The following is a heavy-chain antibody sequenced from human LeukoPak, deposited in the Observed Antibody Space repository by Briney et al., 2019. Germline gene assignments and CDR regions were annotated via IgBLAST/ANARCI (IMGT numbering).Heavy chain of an antibody. D-gene: IGHD6-19*01. Sequence: SVKVSCKASGGTFSSYTISWVRQAPGQGLEWMGRIIPIFGTANYAQKFQGRVTITTDESTSTAYMELSSLRSEDTAVYYCARDSSGWYRYYFDYWGQGTLVTVSS. V-gene: IGHV1-69*05. CDR1: GGTFSSYT. J-gene: IGHJ4*02. CDR3: ARDSSGWYRYYFDY. CDR2: IIPIFGTA.